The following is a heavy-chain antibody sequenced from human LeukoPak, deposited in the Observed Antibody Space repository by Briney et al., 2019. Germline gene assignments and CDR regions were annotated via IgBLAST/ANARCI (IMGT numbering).Heavy chain of an antibody. J-gene: IGHJ5*02. CDR2: INPSGGST. CDR1: GYTFTSYY. D-gene: IGHD2-15*01. CDR3: ARTWGIQRDIVVVVATTALDP. Sequence: ASVKVSCKASGYTFTSYYMHWVRQAPGQGLEWMGIINPSGGSTSYAQKFQGRVTMTRDTSTSTVYMELSSLRSEDTAVYYCARTWGIQRDIVVVVATTALDPWGQGTLVTVSS. V-gene: IGHV1-46*01.